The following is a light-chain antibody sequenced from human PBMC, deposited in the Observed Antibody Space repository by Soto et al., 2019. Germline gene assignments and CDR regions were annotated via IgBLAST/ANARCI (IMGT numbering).Light chain of an antibody. CDR1: QNVRSN. V-gene: IGKV3-20*01. J-gene: IGKJ5*01. Sequence: EIVMTQSPATLSVSPGERATLSCRASQNVRSNLAWYQQKPGQAPRLLIYGASSRATGIPDRFSGSGSGTDFTLTISRLEPEDFAVYYCQQCGSSPITFGQGTRLAI. CDR3: QQCGSSPIT. CDR2: GAS.